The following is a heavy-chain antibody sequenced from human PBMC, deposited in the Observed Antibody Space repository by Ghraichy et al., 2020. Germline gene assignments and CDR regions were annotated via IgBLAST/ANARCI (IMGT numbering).Heavy chain of an antibody. J-gene: IGHJ2*01. CDR2: IYSGGTT. D-gene: IGHD1-1*01. V-gene: IGHV3-53*01. CDR3: ARGNWYFDR. CDR1: GFTVRGYY. Sequence: GGSLRLSCAASGFTVRGYYMSWVRQAPGKGLEGVSVIYSGGTTYYADSVKGRFTISRDNSKNTLYLQMNTLRAEDTAVYYCARGNWYFDRWGRGTLVTVSS.